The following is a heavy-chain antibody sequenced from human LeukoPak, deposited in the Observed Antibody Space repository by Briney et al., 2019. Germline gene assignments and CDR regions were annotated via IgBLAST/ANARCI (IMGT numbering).Heavy chain of an antibody. CDR2: IKQDGSEK. J-gene: IGHJ4*02. Sequence: QPGGSLRLSCAASGFTFSSYWMSWVPQAPGKGREWVANIKQDGSEKYYVDSVKGRFTISRANAKNSLYLQMNSPRAEDTGVYYCARVGGSYYFDYWGQGTLVTVSS. D-gene: IGHD1-26*01. V-gene: IGHV3-7*01. CDR3: ARVGGSYYFDY. CDR1: GFTFSSYW.